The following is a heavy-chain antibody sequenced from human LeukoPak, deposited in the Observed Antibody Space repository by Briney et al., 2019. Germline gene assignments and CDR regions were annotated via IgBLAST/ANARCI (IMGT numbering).Heavy chain of an antibody. V-gene: IGHV1-69*05. Sequence: SVKVSCKASVDTFSSYAISWVRQAPGQGLEWMGGIIPIFGTANYAQKFQGRVTITTDESTSTAYMELSSLRTEDTAVYYCAREWGIGWNYSSWFDPWGQGTLVTVSS. CDR3: AREWGIGWNYSSWFDP. D-gene: IGHD1-7*01. J-gene: IGHJ5*02. CDR1: VDTFSSYA. CDR2: IIPIFGTA.